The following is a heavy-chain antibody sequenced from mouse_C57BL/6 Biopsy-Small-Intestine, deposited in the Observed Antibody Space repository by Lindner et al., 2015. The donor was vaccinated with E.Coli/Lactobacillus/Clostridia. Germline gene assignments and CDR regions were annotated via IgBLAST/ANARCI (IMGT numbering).Heavy chain of an antibody. Sequence: SVKVSCKASGYTFTGYYMHWVRQAPGQGLEYMGWINPKSGGTNYAQKFQGRVTMTRDTSISTAYMELSRLRSDDMAIYYCARGSKDYYDNSGHCYDWGQGTLVTVSS. J-gene: IGHJ4*01. D-gene: IGHD1-1*02. CDR2: INPKSGGT. V-gene: IGHV1-72*04. CDR3: ARGSKDYYDNSGHCYD. CDR1: GYTFTGYY.